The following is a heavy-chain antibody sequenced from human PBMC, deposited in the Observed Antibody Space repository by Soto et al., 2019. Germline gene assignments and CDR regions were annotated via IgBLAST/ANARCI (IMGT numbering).Heavy chain of an antibody. CDR3: ARATYGDSAYYYYYYMDV. Sequence: GGSLRLSCAASGFTVSSNYMSWVRQAPGKGLEWVSVIYSGGSTYYADSVKGRFTISRDNSKNTLYLQMNSLKAEDTAEYYCARATYGDSAYYYYYYMDVWGKGTTVTVSS. CDR2: IYSGGST. J-gene: IGHJ6*03. CDR1: GFTVSSNY. V-gene: IGHV3-66*01. D-gene: IGHD4-17*01.